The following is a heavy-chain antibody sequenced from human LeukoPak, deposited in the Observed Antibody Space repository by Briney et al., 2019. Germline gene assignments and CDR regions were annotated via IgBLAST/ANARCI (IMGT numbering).Heavy chain of an antibody. Sequence: PGGSLRLSCAASGFTFSSYWMSWVRQAPGKGLEWVSVIYSGGSTYYADSVKGRFTISRDNSKNTLYLQMNSLRAEDTAVYYCARDVGGRGDYWGQGTLVTVSS. J-gene: IGHJ4*02. V-gene: IGHV3-53*01. D-gene: IGHD5-24*01. CDR3: ARDVGGRGDY. CDR1: GFTFSSYW. CDR2: IYSGGST.